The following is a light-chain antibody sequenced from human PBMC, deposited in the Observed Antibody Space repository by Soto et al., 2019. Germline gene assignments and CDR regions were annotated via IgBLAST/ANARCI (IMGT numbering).Light chain of an antibody. CDR1: SSDVGGFDH. CDR3: NSFTPPNSYV. Sequence: QSVLNQPASVSGAPRQASTISCTGASSDVGGFDHVSWYQQHPGKVPRLLIYDVSSRPSGVSDRFSGSKSGNTASLTISGLQAEDEAAYYCNSFTPPNSYVFGTGTKVTVL. CDR2: DVS. J-gene: IGLJ1*01. V-gene: IGLV2-14*03.